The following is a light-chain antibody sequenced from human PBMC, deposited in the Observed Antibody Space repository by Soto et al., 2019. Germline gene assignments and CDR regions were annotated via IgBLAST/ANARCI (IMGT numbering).Light chain of an antibody. J-gene: IGKJ1*01. CDR1: QSISSY. V-gene: IGKV1-39*01. CDR2: AAS. Sequence: EIQMTQSPSSLSASVENRVTITCRASQSISSYLNWYQQKPGKAPKLLIYAASSLQSGVPSRFSGSGSGTDFTLTISSLQPEDFATYYCQQSYSTPPTFGQGTKV. CDR3: QQSYSTPPT.